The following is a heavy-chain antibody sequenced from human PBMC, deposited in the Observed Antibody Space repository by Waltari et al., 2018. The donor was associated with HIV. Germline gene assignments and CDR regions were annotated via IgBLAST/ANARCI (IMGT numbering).Heavy chain of an antibody. D-gene: IGHD4-17*01. J-gene: IGHJ4*03. CDR1: GSTFRDQA. V-gene: IGHV3-23*01. Sequence: EVRLLESGGTLGQWGGSLGVPGKAFGSTFRDQALPWARQPPGKRLGCVACITAAGENAFVAYSLKGRFAISRDKSRDTLWLDLEGVSLNDPAKYFWLREARPTSDYAHFDSWGPGILVTVS. CDR3: LREARPTSDYAHFDS. CDR2: ITAAGENA.